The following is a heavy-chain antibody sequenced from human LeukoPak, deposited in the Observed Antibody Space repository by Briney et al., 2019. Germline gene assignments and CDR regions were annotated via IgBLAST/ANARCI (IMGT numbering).Heavy chain of an antibody. CDR2: ISSSSTYI. J-gene: IGHJ3*02. V-gene: IGHV3-21*01. D-gene: IGHD2-2*02. Sequence: PGGSLRLSCAASGFTFSSYSMNWVRQAPGKGLEWVSSISSSSTYIYYPDSLKAGFTISRDNAKNSLSVQINSLRAEDTAVYYCARDTHCSSTSCYNAFDMWGQGTMVTVSS. CDR1: GFTFSSYS. CDR3: ARDTHCSSTSCYNAFDM.